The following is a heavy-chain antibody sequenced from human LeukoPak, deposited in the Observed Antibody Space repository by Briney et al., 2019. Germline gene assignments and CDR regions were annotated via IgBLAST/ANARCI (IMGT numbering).Heavy chain of an antibody. CDR3: ARGFVYCGGDCYQSERAFDI. CDR2: INPNSGGT. Sequence: GASVKVSCKASGYTVTGYYMHWVRQAPGQGLGWMGWINPNSGGTNYAQKFQGRVTMTRDTSITAAYMELSRLRSDDTAVYYCARGFVYCGGDCYQSERAFDIWGQGTMVTVSS. CDR1: GYTVTGYY. J-gene: IGHJ3*02. V-gene: IGHV1-2*02. D-gene: IGHD2-21*01.